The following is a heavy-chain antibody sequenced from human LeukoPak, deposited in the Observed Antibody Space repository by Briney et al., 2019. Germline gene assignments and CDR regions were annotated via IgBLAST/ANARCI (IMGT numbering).Heavy chain of an antibody. CDR2: INHSGST. Sequence: SETLSLTCAVYGGSFSGYYWSWIRQPPGKGLEWTGEINHSGSTNYNPSLKSRVTISVDTSKNQFSLKLSSVTAADTAVYYCARQVGGRIAAAGPNWFDPWGQGTLVTVSS. CDR3: ARQVGGRIAAAGPNWFDP. D-gene: IGHD6-13*01. J-gene: IGHJ5*02. V-gene: IGHV4-34*01. CDR1: GGSFSGYY.